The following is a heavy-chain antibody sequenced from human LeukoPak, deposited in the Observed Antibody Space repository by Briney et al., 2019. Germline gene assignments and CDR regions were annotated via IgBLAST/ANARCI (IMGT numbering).Heavy chain of an antibody. CDR3: AKGSKGYGSGSHDY. D-gene: IGHD3-10*01. Sequence: GGSLRLSCAASGFSFMGFAMNWVRQAPGEGLQWVSTISGSGGSAFYADSVRGRFIISRDNYNNAVYLQMDSLRAEDTAVYYCAKGSKGYGSGSHDYWGRGTLVTVSS. CDR1: GFSFMGFA. J-gene: IGHJ4*02. V-gene: IGHV3-23*01. CDR2: ISGSGGSA.